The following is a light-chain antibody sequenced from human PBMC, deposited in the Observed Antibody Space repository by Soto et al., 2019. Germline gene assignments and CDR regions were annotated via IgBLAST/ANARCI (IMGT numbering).Light chain of an antibody. CDR3: QQYYSYPPT. Sequence: AIRMTQSPSSFSASTGDRVTITCRASQGISSYLAWYQQKPGKAPKLLIYAASTLQSGVPSRFSGSVSGTDFTLTISCLQSEDFATYYCQQYYSYPPTFGQGIKLEIK. V-gene: IGKV1-8*01. CDR2: AAS. CDR1: QGISSY. J-gene: IGKJ2*01.